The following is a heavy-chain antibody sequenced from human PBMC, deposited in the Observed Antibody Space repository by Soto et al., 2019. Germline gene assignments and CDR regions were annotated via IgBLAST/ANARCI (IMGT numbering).Heavy chain of an antibody. D-gene: IGHD3-22*01. CDR1: GFTFSSYG. J-gene: IGHJ6*02. V-gene: IGHV3-30*18. CDR3: AKDRAIVVVLTHYYGMDV. Sequence: GGSLRLSCAASGFTFSSYGMHWVRQAPGKGLEWVAVISYDGSNKYYADSVKGRFTISRDNSKNTLYLQMNRLRAEDTAVYYCAKDRAIVVVLTHYYGMDVWGQGTTVTVSS. CDR2: ISYDGSNK.